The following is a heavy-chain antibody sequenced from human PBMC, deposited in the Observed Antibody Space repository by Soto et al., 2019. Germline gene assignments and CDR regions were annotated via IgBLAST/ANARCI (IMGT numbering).Heavy chain of an antibody. CDR3: ASAAVTGTAGLDF. Sequence: QVLLLQSGAEVKKPGASVKVSCKASGYTFSGFYMHWVRQAPGQGLEWMGWINPNSGGTKSAEKFQGRVTMTRDTSISTAYMELSRLTSDDTGVYYCASAAVTGTAGLDFWGQGTQVTVSS. CDR1: GYTFSGFY. V-gene: IGHV1-2*02. J-gene: IGHJ4*02. D-gene: IGHD6-19*01. CDR2: INPNSGGT.